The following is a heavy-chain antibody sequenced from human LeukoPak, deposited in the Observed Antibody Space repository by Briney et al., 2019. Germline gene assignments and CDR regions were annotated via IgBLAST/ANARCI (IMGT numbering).Heavy chain of an antibody. CDR1: GYTFTIYG. D-gene: IGHD3-16*01. J-gene: IGHJ6*03. CDR3: ARVRRDYDYVWGSYNYYMDV. Sequence: ASVTVSFKASGYTFTIYGISWVRQAPGQGREWMGWISAYNGKRNYAQKLQGRGTITTDTDKSTDYMELRSLRSYDTAVYYCARVRRDYDYVWGSYNYYMDVWGKGTTVTVSS. CDR2: ISAYNGKR. V-gene: IGHV1-18*01.